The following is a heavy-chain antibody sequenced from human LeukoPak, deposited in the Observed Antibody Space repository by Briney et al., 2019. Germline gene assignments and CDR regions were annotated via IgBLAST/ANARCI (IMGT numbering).Heavy chain of an antibody. CDR2: INSDGYSI. CDR3: TRAGYSSGFDS. D-gene: IGHD6-19*01. J-gene: IGHJ5*01. CDR1: GFTFSNYG. Sequence: PGGSLRLSCTASGFTFSNYGMHWVRQAPGKGLVWVSRINSDGYSITYADSVKGRFTISRDNAKNTLYLQMNSLIAEDTAVYFCTRAGYSSGFDSWGQGTLVTVSS. V-gene: IGHV3-74*03.